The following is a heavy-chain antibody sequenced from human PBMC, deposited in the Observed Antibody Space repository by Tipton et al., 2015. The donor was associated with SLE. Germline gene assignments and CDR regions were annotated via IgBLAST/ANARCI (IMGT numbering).Heavy chain of an antibody. CDR3: ARGGVVVIAPGAFDI. V-gene: IGHV1-2*06. CDR1: GYTFTGYY. D-gene: IGHD2-21*01. Sequence: QVQLVQSGPEVKKPGASVKVSCKASGYTFTGYYMHWVRQAPGQGLEWMGRINPNSGGTNYAQKFQGRVTMTRDTSISTAYMELSRLRSDDTAVYYCARGGVVVIAPGAFDIRGQGTMVTVSS. J-gene: IGHJ3*02. CDR2: INPNSGGT.